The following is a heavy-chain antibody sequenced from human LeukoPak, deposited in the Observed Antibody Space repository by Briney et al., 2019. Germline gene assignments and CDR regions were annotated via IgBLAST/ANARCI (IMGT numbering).Heavy chain of an antibody. CDR3: ARTYSSGWYGRDFDY. CDR1: GYTFTSYG. CDR2: ISAYNGNT. D-gene: IGHD6-19*01. J-gene: IGHJ4*02. Sequence: ASVKGSCKASGYTFTSYGISWVRQAPGQGLEWMGWISAYNGNTNYAQKLQGRVTMTTDTSTSTAYMELRSLRSDDTAVYYCARTYSSGWYGRDFDYWGQGTLVTVSS. V-gene: IGHV1-18*01.